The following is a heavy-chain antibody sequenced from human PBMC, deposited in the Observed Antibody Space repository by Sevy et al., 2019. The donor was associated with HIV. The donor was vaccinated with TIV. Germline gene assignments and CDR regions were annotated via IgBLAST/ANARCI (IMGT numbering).Heavy chain of an antibody. D-gene: IGHD3-10*01. CDR3: TTPSVTMVRGAVPRNPRAEYFQH. Sequence: GGFLRLSCAASGFTFSNAWMSWVRQAPGKGLEWVGRIKSNTDGGTTDYAAPVKGRFTISRDDSKNTLYLKMNVLKTVDTAVYYCTTPSVTMVRGAVPRNPRAEYFQHWGQGTLVTVSS. CDR1: GFTFSNAW. CDR2: IKSNTDGGTT. V-gene: IGHV3-15*01. J-gene: IGHJ1*01.